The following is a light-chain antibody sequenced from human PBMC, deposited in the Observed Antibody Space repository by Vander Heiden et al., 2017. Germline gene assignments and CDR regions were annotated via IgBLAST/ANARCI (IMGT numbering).Light chain of an antibody. CDR1: KLGDKY. J-gene: IGLJ2*01. V-gene: IGLV3-1*01. CDR3: QAWDSSTVG. Sequence: SYELTQPPSVSVSPGQTASITCSGDKLGDKYACWYQQKPGQSPVRVIYQDSKRPSGIPERFSGSNSGNKANLTISGTQAMDEADDYCQAWDSSTVGCGGGTKLTVL. CDR2: QDS.